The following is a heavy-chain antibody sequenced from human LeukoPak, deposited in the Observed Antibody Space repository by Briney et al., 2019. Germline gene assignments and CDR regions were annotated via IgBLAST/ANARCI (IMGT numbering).Heavy chain of an antibody. CDR1: GDSITDISHY. CDR2: VHYRGYT. V-gene: IGHV4-39*07. J-gene: IGHJ4*02. CDR3: ARSVLGIDGTFDS. Sequence: KPSETLSLTCTVSGDSITDISHYWVWIRQAPQKVPEWIGSVHYRGYTYYTPSLKSRVTISADTSKSQFSLKVNSVTAADTAIYYCARSVLGIDGTFDSWGQGTLVTVSS. D-gene: IGHD1-14*01.